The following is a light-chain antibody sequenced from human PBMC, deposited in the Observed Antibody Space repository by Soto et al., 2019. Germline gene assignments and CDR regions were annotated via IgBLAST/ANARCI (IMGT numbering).Light chain of an antibody. CDR1: SSDVGAYNY. CDR2: HVT. Sequence: HSVLTQPASVSGSLLQSITISCSGTSSDVGAYNYVSWYQQYPGKAPKLMIYHVTDRPSGVSNRFSGSKSGNTASLTISGLQAEDEADYYCCSYTNSNTFVFGTGAKVTVL. V-gene: IGLV2-14*01. J-gene: IGLJ1*01. CDR3: CSYTNSNTFV.